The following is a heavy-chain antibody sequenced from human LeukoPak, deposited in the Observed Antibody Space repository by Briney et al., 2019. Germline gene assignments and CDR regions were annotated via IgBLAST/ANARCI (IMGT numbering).Heavy chain of an antibody. CDR1: GFTFSNYG. Sequence: GGSLRLSRAASGFTFSNYGIHWVRQAPGKGLEWVAVIWYDGSNKYYADSVKGRFTISRDNSKSTLYLQMNSLRAEDTAVYYCAKDPYYYDSSGYSDYWGQGTLVTVSS. V-gene: IGHV3-33*06. D-gene: IGHD3-22*01. J-gene: IGHJ4*02. CDR2: IWYDGSNK. CDR3: AKDPYYYDSSGYSDY.